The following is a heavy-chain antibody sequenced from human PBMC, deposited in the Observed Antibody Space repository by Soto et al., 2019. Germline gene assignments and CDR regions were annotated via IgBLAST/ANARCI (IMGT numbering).Heavy chain of an antibody. V-gene: IGHV3-30*18. Sequence: QVQLVESGGGVVQPGRSLRLSCAASGFTFSSYGMHWVRQAPGKGLEWVAVISNDGSNKYYADSVKGRFTISRDNSKNTLYLQMNSLRAEDTAVYYCAKGDSIAAAGSMAVWGQGTTVTVSS. D-gene: IGHD6-13*01. J-gene: IGHJ6*02. CDR2: ISNDGSNK. CDR3: AKGDSIAAAGSMAV. CDR1: GFTFSSYG.